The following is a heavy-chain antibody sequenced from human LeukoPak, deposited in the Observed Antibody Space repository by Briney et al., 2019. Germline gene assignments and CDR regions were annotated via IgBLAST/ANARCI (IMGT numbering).Heavy chain of an antibody. D-gene: IGHD3-22*01. CDR1: GGSISSYY. CDR2: IYYSGST. J-gene: IGHJ4*02. CDR3: ASQSYYYDSSGYNPLFDY. Sequence: SETLSLTCTVSGGSISSYYWSWIRRPPGKGLEWIGYIYYSGSTNYNPSLKSRVTISVDTSKNQFSLKLSSVTAADTAVYDCASQSYYYDSSGYNPLFDYWGQGTLVTVSS. V-gene: IGHV4-59*08.